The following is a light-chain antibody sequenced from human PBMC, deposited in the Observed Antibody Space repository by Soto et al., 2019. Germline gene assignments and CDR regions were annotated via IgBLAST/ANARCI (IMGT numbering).Light chain of an antibody. CDR2: LGS. V-gene: IGKV2-28*01. J-gene: IGKJ5*01. CDR3: MQALQTIT. Sequence: DIVMTQSPLSLPVTPGEPASISCRSSQSPLHSNGYNYLDWYLQKPGQSPQLLIYLGSNRASGVPDRFSGSGSGTDFTLKISRVEAEDDGVYYCMQALQTITFGQGTRLEIK. CDR1: QSPLHSNGYNY.